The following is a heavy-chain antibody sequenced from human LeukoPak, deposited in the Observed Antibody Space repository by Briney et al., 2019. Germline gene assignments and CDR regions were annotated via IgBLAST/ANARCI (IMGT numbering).Heavy chain of an antibody. J-gene: IGHJ4*02. V-gene: IGHV1-18*01. CDR1: GYTFTSYG. CDR2: ISAYNGNT. CDR3: ARTAGYDSSGDLDY. Sequence: EASVKVSCKASGYTFTSYGISWVRRAPGQGLEWMGWISAYNGNTNYAQKLQGRVTMTTDTSTSTAYMELRSLRSDDTAVYYCARTAGYDSSGDLDYWGQGTLVTVSS. D-gene: IGHD3-22*01.